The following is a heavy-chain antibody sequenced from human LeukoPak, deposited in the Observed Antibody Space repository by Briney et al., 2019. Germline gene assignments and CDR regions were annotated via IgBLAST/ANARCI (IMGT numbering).Heavy chain of an antibody. CDR2: ISGSGGST. CDR3: AKVTPYYGDYG. D-gene: IGHD4-17*01. Sequence: GGSLRLSRAASGFTFSSYAMSWVRQAPGKGLAWVSAISGSGGSTYYADSVKGRFTISRDNSKNTLYLQMNSLRAEDTAVYYCAKVTPYYGDYGWGQGTLVTVSS. CDR1: GFTFSSYA. V-gene: IGHV3-23*01. J-gene: IGHJ4*02.